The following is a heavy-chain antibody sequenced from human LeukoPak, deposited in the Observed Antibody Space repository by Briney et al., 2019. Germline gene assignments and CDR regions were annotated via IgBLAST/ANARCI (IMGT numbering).Heavy chain of an antibody. J-gene: IGHJ4*02. CDR2: ISDSGGRT. CDR1: RLTFSNYA. Sequence: GGSLRLSCTLSRLTFSNYAMSWVRQPPGRGLEWVSVISDSGGRTNYADSVKGRFTISRDTSRNTLFLQLSSLRDDDTAIYYCAKRLGYDYGYYDYWGQGALVTVTS. CDR3: AKRLGYDYGYYDY. D-gene: IGHD5-18*01. V-gene: IGHV3-23*01.